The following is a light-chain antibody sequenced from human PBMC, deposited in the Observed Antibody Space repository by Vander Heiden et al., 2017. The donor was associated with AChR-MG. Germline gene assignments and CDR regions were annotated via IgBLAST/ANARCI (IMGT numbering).Light chain of an antibody. CDR3: QSYDSSLSAVV. Sequence: QSVLTQPPSVSGAPGQRVTISCTGSSPNIGAVYDVHWYQQLPGTAPKLLIYGNSNRPSGVPDRFSGSKSGTSASLAITGLQAEDEADYYCQSYDSSLSAVVFGGGTKLTVL. J-gene: IGLJ2*01. CDR2: GNS. CDR1: SPNIGAVYD. V-gene: IGLV1-40*01.